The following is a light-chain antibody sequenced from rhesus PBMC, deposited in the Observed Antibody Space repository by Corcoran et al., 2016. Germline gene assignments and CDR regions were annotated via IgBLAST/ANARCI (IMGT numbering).Light chain of an antibody. CDR3: QQYSDWPLT. CDR1: QSVSAS. Sequence: EIVLTQSPATLSLSPGERATLSCRASQSVSASLAWYQQKPGQAPSLLIYDAARRATGIPERVSGRGSGTDFTLTVSSLVPDDFGVYCCQQYSDWPLTFRGGTKVEFK. V-gene: IGKV3-42*02. J-gene: IGKJ4*01. CDR2: DAA.